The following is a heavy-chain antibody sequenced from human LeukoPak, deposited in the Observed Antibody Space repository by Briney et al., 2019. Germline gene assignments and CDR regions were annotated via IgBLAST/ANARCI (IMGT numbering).Heavy chain of an antibody. J-gene: IGHJ4*02. CDR3: ARDSENWGYFDY. CDR1: GYTFTSYY. CDR2: INPSGGST. Sequence: ASVKVSCKASGYTFTSYYTHWVRQAPGQGLEWMGIINPSGGSTSYAQKFQGRVTMTRDTSTSTVYMELSSLRSEDTAVYYCARDSENWGYFDYWGQGTLVTVSS. V-gene: IGHV1-46*01. D-gene: IGHD7-27*01.